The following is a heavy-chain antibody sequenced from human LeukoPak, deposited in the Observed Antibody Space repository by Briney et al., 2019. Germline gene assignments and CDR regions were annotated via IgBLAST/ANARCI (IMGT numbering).Heavy chain of an antibody. CDR3: ARLAYYYDSSGYLGPYYFDY. D-gene: IGHD3-22*01. Sequence: GGSLRLSCAASGFTFSSHTMNWVRQAPGKGLEWVSAISGSGGSTYYADSVKGRFTISRDNSKNTLYLQMNSLRAEDTAVYYCARLAYYYDSSGYLGPYYFDYWGQGTLVTVSS. J-gene: IGHJ4*02. CDR1: GFTFSSHT. V-gene: IGHV3-23*01. CDR2: ISGSGGST.